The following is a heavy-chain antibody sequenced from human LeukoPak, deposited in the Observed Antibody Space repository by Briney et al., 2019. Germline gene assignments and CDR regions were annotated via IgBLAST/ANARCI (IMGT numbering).Heavy chain of an antibody. J-gene: IGHJ4*02. D-gene: IGHD1-26*01. Sequence: KFQGRVTITRDTSASTAHMELSSLRSEDTAVYYCARSFRIVYFDYWGQGTLVTVSS. CDR3: ARSFRIVYFDY. V-gene: IGHV1-3*01.